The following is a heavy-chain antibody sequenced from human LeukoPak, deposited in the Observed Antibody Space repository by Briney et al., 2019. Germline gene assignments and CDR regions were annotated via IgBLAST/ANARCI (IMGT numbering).Heavy chain of an antibody. CDR1: GYTFTGYY. V-gene: IGHV1-2*02. CDR3: ARYLAVARPDRGYFDY. CDR2: INPNSGGT. J-gene: IGHJ4*02. D-gene: IGHD6-19*01. Sequence: ASVKVSCKASGYTFTGYYMHWVRQAPGQGLEWMGWINPNSGGTNYAQKFQGRVTMTRDTSISTAYMELSRLRSDDTAVYYCARYLAVARPDRGYFDYWGQGTLVTVSS.